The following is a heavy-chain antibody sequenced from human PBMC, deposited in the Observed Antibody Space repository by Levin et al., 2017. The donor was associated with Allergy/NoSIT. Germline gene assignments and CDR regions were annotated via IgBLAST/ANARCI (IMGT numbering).Heavy chain of an antibody. Sequence: LSLTCAASGFTFSSYSMNWVRQAPGKGLEWVSYISSSSSTIYYADSVKGRFTISRDKARTSLYLQMNGLRVEDTAVYYCARGPGGYTYSYFDNWGQGTLVTVSS. J-gene: IGHJ4*02. V-gene: IGHV3-48*01. CDR3: ARGPGGYTYSYFDN. CDR1: GFTFSSYS. D-gene: IGHD5-18*01. CDR2: ISSSSSTI.